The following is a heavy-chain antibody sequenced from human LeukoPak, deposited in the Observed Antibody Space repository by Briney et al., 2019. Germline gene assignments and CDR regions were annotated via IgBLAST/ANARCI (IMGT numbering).Heavy chain of an antibody. V-gene: IGHV1-69*13. J-gene: IGHJ4*02. CDR1: GYIFSNYG. D-gene: IGHD3-3*01. Sequence: ASVKVSCKASGYIFSNYGISWVRQAPGQGLEWMGGIIPIFGTANYAQKFQGRVTITADESTSTAYMELSSPRSEDTAVYYCARGPPVYDFWGGYYIYWGQGTLVTVSS. CDR2: IIPIFGTA. CDR3: ARGPPVYDFWGGYYIY.